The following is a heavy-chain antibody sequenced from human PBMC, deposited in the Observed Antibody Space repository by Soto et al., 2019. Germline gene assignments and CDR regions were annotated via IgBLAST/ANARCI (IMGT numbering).Heavy chain of an antibody. CDR3: ATDGLQRSMALEV. CDR1: GGAFKTFA. Sequence: QVQLLQSGAEVKKPGSSVQVSCKTSGGAFKTFAFSWVRQAPGQGLEWLGGIVPLFGTPNYEARFQGRLSITADESTNTVHMALNSLHSYDTAVYYCATDGLQRSMALEVWGQGTTITVSS. J-gene: IGHJ6*02. CDR2: IVPLFGTP. V-gene: IGHV1-69*01. D-gene: IGHD3-10*01.